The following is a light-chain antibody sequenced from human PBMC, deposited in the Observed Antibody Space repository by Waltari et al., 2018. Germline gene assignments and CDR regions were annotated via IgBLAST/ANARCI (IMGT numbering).Light chain of an antibody. CDR1: SGHSNSA. CDR3: QTGGFGIWV. J-gene: IGLJ3*02. Sequence: QLMLTQSPSASASLGASVKLTCTLRSGHSNSAIAWHQQQPGKGPRYLMKVNSDGSHIKGDGIPDRFSGSSSGAERYLTISSLQSEDEADYYCQTGGFGIWVFGGGTKLTVL. V-gene: IGLV4-69*01. CDR2: VNSDGSH.